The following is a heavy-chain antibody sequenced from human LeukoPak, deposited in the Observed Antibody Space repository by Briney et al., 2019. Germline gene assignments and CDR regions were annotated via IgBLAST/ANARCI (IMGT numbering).Heavy chain of an antibody. D-gene: IGHD5-18*01. Sequence: GGSLRLSCAASGFTFSDYYMSWIRQAPGKGLEWVGRILSKSDGATTDYAAPVKGRFTISRDDSKNTLYLQMNSLKAGDTAVYYCTTERYIYGAFDYWGQGTLVTVSS. CDR3: TTERYIYGAFDY. CDR2: ILSKSDGATT. J-gene: IGHJ4*02. CDR1: GFTFSDYY. V-gene: IGHV3-15*01.